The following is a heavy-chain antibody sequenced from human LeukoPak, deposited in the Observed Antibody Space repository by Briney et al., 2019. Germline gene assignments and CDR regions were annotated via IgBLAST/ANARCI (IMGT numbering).Heavy chain of an antibody. D-gene: IGHD3-3*01. CDR3: ARTYYDFWSGSRYWYFQL. CDR1: SGSTSSSYY. J-gene: IGHJ2*01. Sequence: PSETLSLTCTVSSGSTSSSYYWSWIRQPPGKGLEWIGYIYYSGSTNYNPSLKSRVTISVDTSKNQFSLKLSSVTAADTAVYYCARTYYDFWSGSRYWYFQLWGRGTLVTVSS. V-gene: IGHV4-59*08. CDR2: IYYSGST.